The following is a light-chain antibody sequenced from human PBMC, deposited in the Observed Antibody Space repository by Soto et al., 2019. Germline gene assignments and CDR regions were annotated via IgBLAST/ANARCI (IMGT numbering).Light chain of an antibody. CDR3: QQYKTWSPIT. Sequence: EIVMTQSPATLSVSPGERATLSCRASQSVSSNLAWYQQKPGQAPRLLISGASTRATGIPAKFSGSGSGTEFTLTISSLQSEDFAVYYCQQYKTWSPITFGQGTRLEI. CDR2: GAS. J-gene: IGKJ5*01. CDR1: QSVSSN. V-gene: IGKV3-15*01.